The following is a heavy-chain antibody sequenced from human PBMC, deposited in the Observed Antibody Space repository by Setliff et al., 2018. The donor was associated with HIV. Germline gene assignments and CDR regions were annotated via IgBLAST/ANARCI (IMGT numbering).Heavy chain of an antibody. J-gene: IGHJ4*02. CDR1: GYTFSNFG. V-gene: IGHV1-18*01. D-gene: IGHD2-15*01. CDR2: ISAYNGNT. CDR3: ARRMEMTPIGY. Sequence: GASVKVSCKSSGYTFSNFGVSWVRQAPGQGLEWMGWISAYNGNTNYPQKLQDRVTMTTDTSTSTAYMELRSLRSDDTAVYYCARRMEMTPIGYWGQGTLVTVSS.